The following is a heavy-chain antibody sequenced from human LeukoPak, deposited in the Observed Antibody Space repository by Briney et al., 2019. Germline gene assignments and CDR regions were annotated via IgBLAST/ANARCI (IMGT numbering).Heavy chain of an antibody. J-gene: IGHJ4*02. V-gene: IGHV4-34*01. CDR1: GGSFSGYY. D-gene: IGHD6-6*01. Sequence: SETLSLTRAVYGGSFSGYYWSWIRQPPGKGLEWIGEINHSGSINYNPSLRSRVTISIDTSKNQFSLRLTSVTAADTAVYYCAGQSHYSRSSGLNYWGQGTLVTVSS. CDR3: AGQSHYSRSSGLNY. CDR2: INHSGSI.